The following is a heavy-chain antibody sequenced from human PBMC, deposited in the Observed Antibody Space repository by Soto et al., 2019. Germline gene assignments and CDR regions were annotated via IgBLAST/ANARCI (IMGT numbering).Heavy chain of an antibody. CDR2: ISYDGSNK. CDR1: GFTFSSYG. V-gene: IGHV3-30*18. CDR3: AKAGEVVPAAIPLFLGMDG. D-gene: IGHD2-2*01. J-gene: IGHJ6*02. Sequence: GGSVRLSCAASGFTFSSYGMHWVRQAPGKGLEWVAVISYDGSNKYYADSVKGRFTISRDNSKNTLYLQMNSLRAEDTAVYYCAKAGEVVPAAIPLFLGMDGWGQGTTVTVSS.